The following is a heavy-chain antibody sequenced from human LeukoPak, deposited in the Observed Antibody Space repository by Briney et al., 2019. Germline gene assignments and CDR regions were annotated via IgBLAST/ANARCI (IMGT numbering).Heavy chain of an antibody. CDR2: ISPYNGDT. Sequence: ASVKVSCKASGYSFSMHAISWVRRAPGQGLESMGWISPYNGDTNYAQNLQGRVTMTTDRSTSTAYMELRSLSSDDTAVYYCARGGRLAVSVHYYFDYWGQGTRVTVSS. D-gene: IGHD6-19*01. V-gene: IGHV1-18*01. CDR3: ARGGRLAVSVHYYFDY. CDR1: GYSFSMHA. J-gene: IGHJ4*02.